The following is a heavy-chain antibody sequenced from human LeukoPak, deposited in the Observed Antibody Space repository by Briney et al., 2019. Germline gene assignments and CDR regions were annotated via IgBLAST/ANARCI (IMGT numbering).Heavy chain of an antibody. CDR1: GGSISSSSYY. CDR2: LYYSGST. Sequence: SETLSLTYSVSGGSISSSSYYWGWIRQPPGKGLEWIGSLYYSGSTYYNPSLKSRVTISLDTSKNQFSLKLSSVTAADTAVYYCARESSSVDYWGQGTLVTVSS. V-gene: IGHV4-39*07. J-gene: IGHJ4*02. D-gene: IGHD6-13*01. CDR3: ARESSSVDY.